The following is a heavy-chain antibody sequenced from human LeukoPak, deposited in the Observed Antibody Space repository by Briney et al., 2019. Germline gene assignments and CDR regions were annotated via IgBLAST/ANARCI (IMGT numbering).Heavy chain of an antibody. D-gene: IGHD6-13*01. CDR2: ISGYNGNT. CDR1: GYILTSYG. J-gene: IGHJ4*02. CDR3: ARDRAISRYSSSWYWDY. Sequence: PGASVKVSCKASGYILTSYGISWVRQAPGQGLEWMGWISGYNGNTKYAQKFQGRVTMTTDTSTSTAYMELRSLRSDDTAVYYCARDRAISRYSSSWYWDYWGQGTLVTVSS. V-gene: IGHV1-18*01.